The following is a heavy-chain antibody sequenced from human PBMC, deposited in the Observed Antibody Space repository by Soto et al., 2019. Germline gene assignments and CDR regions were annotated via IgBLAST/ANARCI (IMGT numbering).Heavy chain of an antibody. J-gene: IGHJ3*02. D-gene: IGHD3-16*02. Sequence: QVELQESGPGLVKPSQTLSLTCTDAGGSISSDASYWSWIRQYPGKGLEWIGYIYFSGSTHYNPSLKSPVTISLDTSKNQFSLRLSSVTAADTAVYYCARRLGELSLLRGAFDIWGQGRIVTVSS. CDR2: IYFSGST. CDR3: ARRLGELSLLRGAFDI. CDR1: GGSISSDASY. V-gene: IGHV4-31*01.